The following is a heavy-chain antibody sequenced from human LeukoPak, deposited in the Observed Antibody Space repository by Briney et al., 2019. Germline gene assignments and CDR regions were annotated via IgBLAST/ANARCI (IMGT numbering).Heavy chain of an antibody. CDR1: GYTFTSYD. CDR3: ARLAARLQAFGI. V-gene: IGHV1-8*03. Sequence: ASVKVSCKASGYTFTSYDINWVRQAPGQGLEWMGWMNPNSGNTGYAQKFQGRVTITRNTSISTAYMELSSLRSEDTAVYYCARLAARLQAFGIWGQGTMVTVSS. CDR2: MNPNSGNT. D-gene: IGHD6-6*01. J-gene: IGHJ3*02.